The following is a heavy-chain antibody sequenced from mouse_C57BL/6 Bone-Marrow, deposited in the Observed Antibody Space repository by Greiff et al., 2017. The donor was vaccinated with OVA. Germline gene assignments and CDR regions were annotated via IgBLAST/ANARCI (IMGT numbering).Heavy chain of an antibody. CDR2: ISSGSSTI. D-gene: IGHD3-1*01. Sequence: DVHLVESGGGLVKPGGSLKLSCAASGFTFSDYGMHWVRQAPEKGLEWVAYISSGSSTIYYADTVKGRFTISRDNATNTLFLQMTSLMSEDTAMYYCASAGWDYFDYWGQGTTLTVSA. CDR3: ASAGWDYFDY. CDR1: GFTFSDYG. J-gene: IGHJ2*01. V-gene: IGHV5-17*01.